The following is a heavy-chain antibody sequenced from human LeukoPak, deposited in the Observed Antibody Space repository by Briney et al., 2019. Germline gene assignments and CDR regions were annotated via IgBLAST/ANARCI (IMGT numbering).Heavy chain of an antibody. D-gene: IGHD3-22*01. CDR1: GFAFSNYW. CDR3: ARGLRYYDSSGYPSWFDP. J-gene: IGHJ5*02. V-gene: IGHV3-48*04. CDR2: ISSSGSTI. Sequence: GGPLRLSCAASGFAFSNYWMNWVRQAPGKGLEWVSYISSSGSTIYYADSVKGRFTISRDNAKNSLYLQMNSLRAEDTAVYYCARGLRYYDSSGYPSWFDPWGQGTLVTVPS.